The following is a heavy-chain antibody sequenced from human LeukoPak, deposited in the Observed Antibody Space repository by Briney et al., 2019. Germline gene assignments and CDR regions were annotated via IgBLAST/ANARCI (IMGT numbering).Heavy chain of an antibody. V-gene: IGHV4-31*03. CDR3: ARDSPGGHSYGYVLDAFDI. D-gene: IGHD5-18*01. CDR2: IYYSGST. J-gene: IGHJ3*02. Sequence: PSETLSLTCTISGGSISSGGYYWSWIRQHPGKGLEWIGYIYYSGSTYYNPSLKSRVTISVDTSKNQFSLKLSSVTAADTAVYYCARDSPGGHSYGYVLDAFDIWGQGTMVTVSS. CDR1: GGSISSGGYY.